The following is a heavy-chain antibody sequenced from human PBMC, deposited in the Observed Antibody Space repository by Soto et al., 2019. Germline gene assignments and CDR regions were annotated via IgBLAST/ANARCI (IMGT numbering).Heavy chain of an antibody. CDR2: IYATGTT. V-gene: IGHV4-4*07. D-gene: IGHD1-1*01. J-gene: IGHJ5*02. Sequence: SETLSLTCTVSGASISGFYWSWIRKSAGKGLEWIGRIYATGTTDYYPSLKRRVMRSVDTSKKQFSLKLRSVTAADTAVYYCVRDGTKTLRDWFDPWGQGISVTVSS. CDR1: GASISGFY. CDR3: VRDGTKTLRDWFDP.